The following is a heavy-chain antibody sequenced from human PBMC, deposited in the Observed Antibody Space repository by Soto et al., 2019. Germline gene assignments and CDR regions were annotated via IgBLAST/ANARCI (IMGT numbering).Heavy chain of an antibody. J-gene: IGHJ5*01. V-gene: IGHV5-51*01. CDR2: ICPREIDA. D-gene: IGHD3-10*01. CDR1: GYSLTSYC. Sequence: GESLKISCQGSGYSLTSYCIAWVRQMSGKGLEWIGMICPREIDARYGPSFQGQVTISVDMSTNIAFLQWTSLKSSDSGFYYCVRRWETGSLPGDCWGQGTLVTVSS. CDR3: VRRWETGSLPGDC.